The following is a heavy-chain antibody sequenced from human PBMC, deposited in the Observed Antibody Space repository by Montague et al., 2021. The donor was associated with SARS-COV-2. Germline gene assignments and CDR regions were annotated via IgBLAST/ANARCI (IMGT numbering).Heavy chain of an antibody. CDR3: ARKTGGGY. D-gene: IGHD3-16*01. CDR1: GFSFSSYW. V-gene: IGHV3-7*03. J-gene: IGHJ4*02. Sequence: SMRLSCLASGFSFSSYWMSWVRQAPGKGLEWVANIKQDGSEKYYVDSVKGRFTISRDNAKNSLYLQMNSLRAEDTAVYYCARKTGGGYWGQGTLVTVSS. CDR2: IKQDGSEK.